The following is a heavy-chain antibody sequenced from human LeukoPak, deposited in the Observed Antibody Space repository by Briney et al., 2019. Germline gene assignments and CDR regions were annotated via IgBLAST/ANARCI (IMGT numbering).Heavy chain of an antibody. D-gene: IGHD6-6*01. J-gene: IGHJ4*02. CDR3: ARVGPWIEARVYFDY. V-gene: IGHV3-30*02. CDR2: IRFDGGNK. Sequence: GGSLRLSCAASGFTFSSYGMHWVRQAPGKGLEWVAFIRFDGGNKSYTDSVKGRFTISRDNSKNTLYLQMSSLRVEDTAVYYCARVGPWIEARVYFDYWGQGTLVTVSS. CDR1: GFTFSSYG.